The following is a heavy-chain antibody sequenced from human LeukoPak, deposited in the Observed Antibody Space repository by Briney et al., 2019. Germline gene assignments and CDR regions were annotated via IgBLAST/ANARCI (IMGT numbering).Heavy chain of an antibody. CDR3: ARELLPITMVRGVFAY. CDR2: ISISGSNI. CDR1: GFSLSDYY. Sequence: PGGSLRLSCAASGFSLSDYYMRWIRQAPGKGLEWLAYISISGSNIYYADSVKGRFTISRDNAQNSLYLQTNSLRAEDTAVYYCARELLPITMVRGVFAYWGQGILVTVSS. V-gene: IGHV3-11*01. D-gene: IGHD3-10*01. J-gene: IGHJ4*02.